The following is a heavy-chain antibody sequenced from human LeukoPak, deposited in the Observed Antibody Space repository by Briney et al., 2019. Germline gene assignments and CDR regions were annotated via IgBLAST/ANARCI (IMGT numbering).Heavy chain of an antibody. D-gene: IGHD3-22*01. Sequence: PSETLSLTCTVSGGSISSSSYYWGWIRQPPGKGLEWIGSIYYSGSTYYNPSLKSRVTISVDTSKNQFSVKLSSVTAADTAVYYCARDLGDYYDSSRRAFDIWGQGTMVTVSS. V-gene: IGHV4-39*07. J-gene: IGHJ3*02. CDR1: GGSISSSSYY. CDR3: ARDLGDYYDSSRRAFDI. CDR2: IYYSGST.